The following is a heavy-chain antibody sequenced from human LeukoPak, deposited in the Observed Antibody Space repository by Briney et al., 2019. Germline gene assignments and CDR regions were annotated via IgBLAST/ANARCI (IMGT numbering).Heavy chain of an antibody. CDR3: ARQYCSSTSCYTGAFDY. D-gene: IGHD2-2*02. J-gene: IGHJ4*02. V-gene: IGHV4-61*02. Sequence: SETLSLTCTVSGGSISSGSYYWSRIRQPAGKGLEWIGRIYTSGSTNYNPSLKSRVTISVDTSKNQFSLKLSSVTAADTAVYYCARQYCSSTSCYTGAFDYWGQGTLVTVSS. CDR1: GGSISSGSYY. CDR2: IYTSGST.